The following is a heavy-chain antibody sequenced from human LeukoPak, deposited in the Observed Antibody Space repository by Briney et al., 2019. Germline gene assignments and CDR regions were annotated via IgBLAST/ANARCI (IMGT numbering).Heavy chain of an antibody. CDR2: ITSDGTV. D-gene: IGHD4-17*01. CDR3: ARGGWTTGIDY. CDR1: GFTFSGYY. V-gene: IGHV3-11*04. Sequence: PGGSLRLSCAASGFTFSGYYMGWIRQAPGKGLEWVSYITSDGTVYYTDSVKGRFTISRDNAKNSLYLQMNSLRAEDTAVYYCARGGWTTGIDYWGQGTLVTVSS. J-gene: IGHJ4*02.